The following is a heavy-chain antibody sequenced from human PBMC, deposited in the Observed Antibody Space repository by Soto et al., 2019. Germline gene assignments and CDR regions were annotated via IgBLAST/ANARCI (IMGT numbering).Heavy chain of an antibody. J-gene: IGHJ6*03. V-gene: IGHV3-7*01. CDR2: IKHDGSEK. Sequence: EVQLVESGGGLVQPGGSLRLSCAASGFTFSSYWMTWVRQAPGKGLEWVANIKHDGSEKQYVDSVKGRFTISRDNAKNSLYLQMNSLRAEHTAVYYCADSGSYTDVWGKGTTVIVSS. D-gene: IGHD3-22*01. CDR3: ADSGSYTDV. CDR1: GFTFSSYW.